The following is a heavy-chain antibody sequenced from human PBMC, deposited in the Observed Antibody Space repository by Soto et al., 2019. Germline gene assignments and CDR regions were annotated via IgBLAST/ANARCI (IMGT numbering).Heavy chain of an antibody. CDR2: INAGNGNT. D-gene: IGHD5-18*01. CDR1: GYTFTSYA. J-gene: IGHJ4*02. V-gene: IGHV1-3*01. CDR3: AREGYSYGYGAFDY. Sequence: ASVKVSCKASGYTFTSYAMRWVRQAPGQRLEWTGWINAGNGNTKYSQKFQGRVTITRDTSASTAYMELSSLRSEDTAVYYRAREGYSYGYGAFDYWGQGTLVTVS.